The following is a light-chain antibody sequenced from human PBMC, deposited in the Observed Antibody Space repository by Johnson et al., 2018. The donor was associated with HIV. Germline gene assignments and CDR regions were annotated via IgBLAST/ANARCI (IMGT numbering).Light chain of an antibody. CDR1: SSNIGNNY. J-gene: IGLJ1*01. Sequence: QSVLTQPPSVSAAPGQKVTISCSGSSSNIGNNYVSWYQQLPGTAPKLVIYDNNKRPSGIPDRFSGSKSGTSATLGITGLQTGDEADYYCGTWETNPGAHYGFGSGTKGT. V-gene: IGLV1-51*01. CDR2: DNN. CDR3: GTWETNPGAHYG.